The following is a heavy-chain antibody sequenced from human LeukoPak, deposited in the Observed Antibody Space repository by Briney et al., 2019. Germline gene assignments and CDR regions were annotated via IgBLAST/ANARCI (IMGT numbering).Heavy chain of an antibody. Sequence: PSETLSLTCTVSGDSISSTTYWWGWIRQSPGKGLEWIWSMSYVGITSYNPSLKSRATISVDTSKNQFSLMLSSVTAADTAVYYCTRLPLDYSLDHWGQGTPVSGSS. D-gene: IGHD4-11*01. J-gene: IGHJ4*02. CDR2: MSYVGIT. CDR1: GDSISSTTYW. V-gene: IGHV4-39*01. CDR3: TRLPLDYSLDH.